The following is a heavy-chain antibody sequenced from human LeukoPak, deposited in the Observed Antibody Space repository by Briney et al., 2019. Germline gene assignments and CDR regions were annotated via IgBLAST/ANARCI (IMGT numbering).Heavy chain of an antibody. Sequence: GESLQISCTGSGYTFIDYWIGWVRQMPGKGLEWMGIIYPGDSDVRYSPSFQGQVIMSADKSISTAYLEWSGLKASDTAMYYCARLSRPHILDTNWFDSWGQGSLVTISS. CDR2: IYPGDSDV. J-gene: IGHJ5*01. CDR1: GYTFIDYW. D-gene: IGHD3-9*01. V-gene: IGHV5-51*01. CDR3: ARLSRPHILDTNWFDS.